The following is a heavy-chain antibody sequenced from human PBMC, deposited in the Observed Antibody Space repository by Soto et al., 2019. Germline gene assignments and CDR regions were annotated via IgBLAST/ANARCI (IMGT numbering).Heavy chain of an antibody. CDR1: GYTFTRYG. CDR3: AMVDVYVTPSPQDV. J-gene: IGHJ6*02. Sequence: QVQLVQSGAEVKNPGASVKVSCKASGYTFTRYGIGWARQAPGQGLERMGWINTYNGNTNYAQNVQGRVTLTTDTXXSTAYMELRSLRSNDTAIYYCAMVDVYVTPSPQDVWGQGTTVIVSS. D-gene: IGHD3-16*01. V-gene: IGHV1-18*01. CDR2: INTYNGNT.